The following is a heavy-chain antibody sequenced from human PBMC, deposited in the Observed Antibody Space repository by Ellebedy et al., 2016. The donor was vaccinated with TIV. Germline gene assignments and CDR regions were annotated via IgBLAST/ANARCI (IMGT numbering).Heavy chain of an antibody. CDR3: ARDSIGYCSGGSCNGYDY. CDR2: INPNSGGT. CDR1: GYTFTSYY. D-gene: IGHD2-15*01. V-gene: IGHV1-2*04. J-gene: IGHJ4*02. Sequence: AASVKVSCKASGYTFTSYYMHWVRQAPGQGLEWMGWINPNSGGTNYAQKFQGWVTMTRDTSISTAYMELSRLRSDDTAVYYCARDSIGYCSGGSCNGYDYWGQGTLVTVSS.